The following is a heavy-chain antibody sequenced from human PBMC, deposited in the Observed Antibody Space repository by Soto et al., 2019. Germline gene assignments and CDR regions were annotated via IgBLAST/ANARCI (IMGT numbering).Heavy chain of an antibody. CDR1: NGYINSGGFY. CDR3: PRGGIAGHWFDP. V-gene: IGHV4-31*03. Sequence: QVQLQESGPGRLKPSQTLSLTCNVSNGYINSGGFYWSWIRQHPGKGLEWIGYIFHSGSTLYNPSLNSRVTLSANTSKNQLSLNLRSVTVAVTAFYYCPRGGIAGHWFDPWGQGILVTVSS. CDR2: IFHSGST. D-gene: IGHD1-20*01. J-gene: IGHJ5*02.